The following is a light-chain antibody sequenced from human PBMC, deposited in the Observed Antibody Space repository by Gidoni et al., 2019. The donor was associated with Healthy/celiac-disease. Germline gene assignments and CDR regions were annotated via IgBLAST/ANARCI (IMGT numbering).Light chain of an antibody. CDR1: QSVSSNY. CDR2: HTS. J-gene: IGKJ5*01. V-gene: IGKV3-20*01. CDR3: QQYHSSPPEIA. Sequence: EIVLTQSTGTLSLSPGERAALSCRASQSVSSNYFSWYQQRPGQAPRLLIYHTSSRATGIPDRFSGSGSGTDFTLTISRLEPEDFAVYYCQQYHSSPPEIAFGQGTRLEIK.